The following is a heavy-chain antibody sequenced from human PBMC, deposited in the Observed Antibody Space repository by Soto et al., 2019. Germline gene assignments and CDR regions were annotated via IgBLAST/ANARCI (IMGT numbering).Heavy chain of an antibody. CDR2: VNHSGST. Sequence: QVQLQQWGAGLLKPSETLSLTCGVDGGSFSGYYWSWIRQTRGKGMEWIGEVNHSGSTNNNHSLNCRVTISVETSKKKVSLKLSSLTATNRVLYYGTGKYLPYYDAGISHGMHVWGQGTTVTVSS. CDR3: TGKYLPYYDAGISHGMHV. J-gene: IGHJ6*02. D-gene: IGHD3-10*01. CDR1: GGSFSGYY. V-gene: IGHV4-34*01.